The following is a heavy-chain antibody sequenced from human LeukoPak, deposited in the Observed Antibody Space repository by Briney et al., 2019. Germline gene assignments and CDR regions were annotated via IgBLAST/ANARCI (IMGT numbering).Heavy chain of an antibody. CDR2: IIPIFGTA. V-gene: IGHV1-69*13. Sequence: SVKVSCKASGGTFSSYTISWVRQAPGQGLEWMGGIIPIFGTANYAQKFQGRVTTTADESTSTAYMELSSLRSEDTAVYYCARDTRMDPLYYGMDVWGQGTTVTVSS. CDR1: GGTFSSYT. D-gene: IGHD2-8*01. J-gene: IGHJ6*02. CDR3: ARDTRMDPLYYGMDV.